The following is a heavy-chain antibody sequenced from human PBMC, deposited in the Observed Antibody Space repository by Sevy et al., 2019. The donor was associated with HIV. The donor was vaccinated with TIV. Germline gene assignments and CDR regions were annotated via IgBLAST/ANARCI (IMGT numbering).Heavy chain of an antibody. D-gene: IGHD3-22*01. CDR3: AITKDYYDSSGYPFDY. V-gene: IGHV1-24*01. J-gene: IGHJ4*02. Sequence: ASVKVSCKVSGYTLIQLSMHWVRQVPGKGLEWMGSFDPEDGETIYAQKFQGRVTMTEDTSTDTAYMELSSLKSEDTAIFYCAITKDYYDSSGYPFDYWGQVTLVTVSS. CDR2: FDPEDGET. CDR1: GYTLIQLS.